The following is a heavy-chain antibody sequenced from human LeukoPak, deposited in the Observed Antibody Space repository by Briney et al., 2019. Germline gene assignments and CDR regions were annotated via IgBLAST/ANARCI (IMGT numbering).Heavy chain of an antibody. CDR1: GFTFSSYS. V-gene: IGHV3-21*01. Sequence: GGSLRLSCAASGFTFSSYSMNWVRQAPGKGLEWVSSISSSSSYIYYADSVKGRFTISRDNAKNSLYLQMNSLRAEDTAVYYCARPEAGYSSGWSPGYWGQGTLVTVSS. CDR3: ARPEAGYSSGWSPGY. CDR2: ISSSSSYI. J-gene: IGHJ4*02. D-gene: IGHD6-19*01.